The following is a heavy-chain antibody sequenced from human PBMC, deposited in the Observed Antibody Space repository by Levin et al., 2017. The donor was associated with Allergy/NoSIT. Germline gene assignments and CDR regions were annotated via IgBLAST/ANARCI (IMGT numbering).Heavy chain of an antibody. Sequence: KTSETLSLTCAVSGGSISSGGYSWSWIRQPPGKGLGWIGNIYLSGSTNDNPSLKSRVTMSVDRSNNQFSLKLSYVTAADTAVYYCARVAGYSYGYYFDYWGPGTLVTVSS. V-gene: IGHV4-30-2*01. CDR2: IYLSGST. CDR3: ARVAGYSYGYYFDY. CDR1: GGSISSGGYS. J-gene: IGHJ4*02. D-gene: IGHD5-18*01.